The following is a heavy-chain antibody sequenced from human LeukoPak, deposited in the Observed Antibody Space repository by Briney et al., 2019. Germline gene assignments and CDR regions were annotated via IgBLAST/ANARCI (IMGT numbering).Heavy chain of an antibody. J-gene: IGHJ4*02. Sequence: SQTLSLTCTVSGGSISSGGYYWSWIRQHPAKGLEWIGYIYYSGSTYYNPSLKSRVTISVDTSKNQFSLKLSSVTAADTAVYYCARAASYKQFGELPFDYWGQGTLVTVSS. CDR2: IYYSGST. V-gene: IGHV4-31*03. CDR3: ARAASYKQFGELPFDY. D-gene: IGHD3-10*01. CDR1: GGSISSGGYY.